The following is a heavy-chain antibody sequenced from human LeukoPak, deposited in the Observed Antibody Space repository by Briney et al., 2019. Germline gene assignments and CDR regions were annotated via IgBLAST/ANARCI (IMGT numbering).Heavy chain of an antibody. J-gene: IGHJ3*02. D-gene: IGHD6-6*01. Sequence: ASVKVSCKASGYTFTNSHMHWVRQAPEQGLEWMGWINPNSGGTNYAQKFQGRVTMTRDTSISTAYMELSRLRSDDTAVYYCATSIAARHSAFDIWGQGTMVTVSS. CDR3: ATSIAARHSAFDI. V-gene: IGHV1-2*02. CDR2: INPNSGGT. CDR1: GYTFTNSH.